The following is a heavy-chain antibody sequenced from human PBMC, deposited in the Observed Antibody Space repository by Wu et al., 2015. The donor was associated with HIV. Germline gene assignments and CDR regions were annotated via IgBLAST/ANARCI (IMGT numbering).Heavy chain of an antibody. CDR3: ASLAFAGSYDSSGYFDY. CDR1: GGTFSSYA. Sequence: QVQLVQSGAEVKKPGSSVKVSCKASGGTFSSYAISWVRQAPGQGLEWMAWINPNSGGTNYAQKFQGRVTITADESTSTAYMELSSLRSEDTAVYYCASLAFAGSYDSSGYFDYWGQGTLVTVSS. CDR2: INPNSGGT. D-gene: IGHD3-22*01. V-gene: IGHV1-69*11. J-gene: IGHJ4*02.